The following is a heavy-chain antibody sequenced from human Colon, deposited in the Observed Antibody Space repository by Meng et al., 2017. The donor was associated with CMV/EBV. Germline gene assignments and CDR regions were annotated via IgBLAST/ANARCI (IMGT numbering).Heavy chain of an antibody. Sequence: SGFTVSTYAMSWVRQAPGKGLEWVSGTSNSGGSTYYADSVKGRFTISRDNSKNTLYLQMNSLRAEDTAVYYCAKETILYHRGWFDPWGQGTLVTVSS. D-gene: IGHD2-8*01. CDR3: AKETILYHRGWFDP. V-gene: IGHV3-23*01. CDR2: TSNSGGST. J-gene: IGHJ5*02. CDR1: GFTVSTYA.